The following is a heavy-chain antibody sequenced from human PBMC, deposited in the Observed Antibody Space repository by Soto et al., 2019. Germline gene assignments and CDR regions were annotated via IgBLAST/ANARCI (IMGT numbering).Heavy chain of an antibody. CDR1: EFTLSINY. CDR2: IYSGGTT. CDR3: ARGIPYYYDSGSYYKHDAFDI. J-gene: IGHJ3*02. Sequence: PGGSLRLSCAASEFTLSINYMTWVRQAPGKGLEWVSVIYSGGTTYYADSVKGRFTISRDDSKNTLYLQMNSLRAEDTAVYYCARGIPYYYDSGSYYKHDAFDIWGQGTMVTVSS. D-gene: IGHD3-22*01. V-gene: IGHV3-53*01.